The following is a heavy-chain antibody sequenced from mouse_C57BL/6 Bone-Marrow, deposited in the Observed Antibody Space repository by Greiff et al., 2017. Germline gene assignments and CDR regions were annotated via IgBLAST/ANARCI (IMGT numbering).Heavy chain of an antibody. V-gene: IGHV14-4*01. J-gene: IGHJ3*01. Sequence: VQLQQSGAELVRPGASVKLSCTASGFNIKDDYMHWVKQRPEQGLEWIGWIDPENGDTEYASKFQGKATITADTSSNTAYLQLSSLTSEDTAVYYCTLYYYGSSPFAYWGQGTLVTVSA. CDR3: TLYYYGSSPFAY. CDR2: IDPENGDT. CDR1: GFNIKDDY. D-gene: IGHD1-1*01.